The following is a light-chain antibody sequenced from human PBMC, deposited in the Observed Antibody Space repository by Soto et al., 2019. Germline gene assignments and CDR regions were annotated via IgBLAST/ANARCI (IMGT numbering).Light chain of an antibody. J-gene: IGKJ3*01. CDR2: GAS. CDR3: QQYSNWLFT. CDR1: RSVSSN. Sequence: IVMTQSPATLSVSPGESATLSCRASRSVSSNLAWYQQKPGQAPRLLIYGASTRATGIPARFSGSGPGTEFTLTISSLQSEDFAVYYCQQYSNWLFTFGPGTKVDIK. V-gene: IGKV3-15*01.